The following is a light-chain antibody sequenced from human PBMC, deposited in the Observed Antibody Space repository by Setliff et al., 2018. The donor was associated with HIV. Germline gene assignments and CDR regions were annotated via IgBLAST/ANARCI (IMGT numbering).Light chain of an antibody. J-gene: IGLJ1*01. Sequence: QSALTQPPPASGAPGQRVTISCSGSTSNIGSHSGHWYQPVPGTAPKLLIFRNNRRPSGVPDRFAGSRSGTAASLDITGLRSEDEADYFCATCDDNLSGFVFGRGTKVTV. CDR2: RNN. CDR1: TSNIGSHS. V-gene: IGLV1-47*01. CDR3: ATCDDNLSGFV.